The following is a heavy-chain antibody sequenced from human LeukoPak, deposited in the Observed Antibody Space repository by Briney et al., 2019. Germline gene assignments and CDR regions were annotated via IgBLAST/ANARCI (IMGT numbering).Heavy chain of an antibody. D-gene: IGHD3-3*01. CDR2: INHSGST. CDR1: GGSFSGYY. V-gene: IGHV4-34*01. J-gene: IGHJ5*02. CDR3: ARAHYDFWSGHNWFDP. Sequence: PSETLSLTCAVYGGSFSGYYWSRIRQPPGKGLEWIGEINHSGSTNYNPSLKSRVTISVDTSKNQFSLKLSSVTAADTAVYYCARAHYDFWSGHNWFDPWGQGTLVTVSS.